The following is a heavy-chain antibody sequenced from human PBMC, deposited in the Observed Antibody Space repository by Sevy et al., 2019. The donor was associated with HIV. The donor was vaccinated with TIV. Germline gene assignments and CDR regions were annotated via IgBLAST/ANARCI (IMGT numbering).Heavy chain of an antibody. D-gene: IGHD3-22*01. J-gene: IGHJ4*02. CDR3: AKGSDYYDSSGYFRSGYFDY. Sequence: GGSLRLSCAASGFTFSSYGMHWVRQAPGKGLEWVAVISYDGSNKYYADSVKGRFTISRANSKNTLYLQMNSPRAEDTAVYYCAKGSDYYDSSGYFRSGYFDYWGQGTLVTVSS. CDR1: GFTFSSYG. V-gene: IGHV3-30*18. CDR2: ISYDGSNK.